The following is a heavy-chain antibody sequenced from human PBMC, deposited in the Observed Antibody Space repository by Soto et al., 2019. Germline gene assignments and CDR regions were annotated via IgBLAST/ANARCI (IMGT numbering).Heavy chain of an antibody. D-gene: IGHD3-22*01. CDR2: IIPIFGTA. Sequence: GASVKVSCKASGGTFRSYAISWVRQAPGQGLEWMGGIIPIFGTANYAQKFQGRVTITADRSTSTAYMELSSLRSEDTAVYYCATIIGITMISQAFDNWGQGTMVTVSS. CDR1: GGTFRSYA. J-gene: IGHJ3*02. V-gene: IGHV1-69*06. CDR3: ATIIGITMISQAFDN.